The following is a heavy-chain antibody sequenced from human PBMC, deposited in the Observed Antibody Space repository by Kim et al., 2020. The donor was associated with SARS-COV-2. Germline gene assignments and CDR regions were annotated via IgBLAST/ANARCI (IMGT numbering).Heavy chain of an antibody. CDR3: ARLPNYYDSSGYYNWFDP. D-gene: IGHD3-22*01. J-gene: IGHJ5*02. Sequence: KSRVTISVDTSKNQFSLKLSSVTAADTAVYYCARLPNYYDSSGYYNWFDPWGQGTLVTVSS. V-gene: IGHV4-59*08.